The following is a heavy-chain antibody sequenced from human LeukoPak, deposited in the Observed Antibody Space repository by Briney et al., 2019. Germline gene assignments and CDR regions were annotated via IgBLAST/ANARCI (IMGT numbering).Heavy chain of an antibody. V-gene: IGHV4-30-4*07. J-gene: IGHJ4*02. CDR3: ARGRNSGSYPAY. D-gene: IGHD1-26*01. CDR1: GYSISSGYY. Sequence: PSETLSLTCTVSGYSISSGYYWSWIRQPPGKGLEWIGYIYYSGTTNSNPSLRSRVTISVDTSKNQFSLKLSSVTAADTAVYYCARGRNSGSYPAYWGQGALVTVSS. CDR2: IYYSGTT.